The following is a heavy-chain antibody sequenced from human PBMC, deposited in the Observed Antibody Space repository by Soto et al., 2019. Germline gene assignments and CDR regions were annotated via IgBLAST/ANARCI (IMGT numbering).Heavy chain of an antibody. CDR3: ARDFDTTGYILRY. Sequence: PGGSLRLSCAASGFTVSHNYMTWVRQPPGKGLEWVSILYARGDTYYADSVQGRFTISRDNSKNTLYLQMNSLRAEDTAVYYCARDFDTTGYILRYGGQGTLVTVSS. V-gene: IGHV3-53*01. J-gene: IGHJ4*02. D-gene: IGHD3-22*01. CDR1: GFTVSHNY. CDR2: LYARGDT.